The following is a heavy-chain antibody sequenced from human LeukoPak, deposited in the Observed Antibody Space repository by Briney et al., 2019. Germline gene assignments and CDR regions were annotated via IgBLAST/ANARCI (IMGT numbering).Heavy chain of an antibody. CDR1: GGTFSSYA. CDR2: IIPILGIA. J-gene: IGHJ4*02. V-gene: IGHV1-69*04. D-gene: IGHD6-13*01. CDR3: ARDCPDSSSCSDY. Sequence: SVKVSCTASGGTFSSYAISWVRQAPGQGLEWMGRIIPILGIANYAQKFQGRVTITADKSTSTAYMELSSLRSEDTAVYYCARDCPDSSSCSDYWGQGTLVTVSS.